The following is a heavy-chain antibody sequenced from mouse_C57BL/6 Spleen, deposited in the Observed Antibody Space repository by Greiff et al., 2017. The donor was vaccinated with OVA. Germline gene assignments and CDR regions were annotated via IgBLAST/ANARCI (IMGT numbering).Heavy chain of an antibody. V-gene: IGHV1-15*01. Sequence: QVQLQQPGAELVRPGASVTLSCKASGYTFTDYEMHWVKQTPVHGLEWIGAIDPEPGGTAYNQKFKGKAILTADKSSSTAYMELRSLTSEDSAVYYCTRRGYSNYYWGQGTTLTVSS. J-gene: IGHJ2*01. D-gene: IGHD2-5*01. CDR3: TRRGYSNYY. CDR1: GYTFTDYE. CDR2: IDPEPGGT.